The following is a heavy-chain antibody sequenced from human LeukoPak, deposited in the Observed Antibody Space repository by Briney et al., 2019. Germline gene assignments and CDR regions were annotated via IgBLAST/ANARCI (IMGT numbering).Heavy chain of an antibody. CDR2: IYYSGST. V-gene: IGHV4-59*01. J-gene: IGHJ4*02. CDR3: ARGEYCSRASCYRWPYDY. Sequence: SGTLSLTCTVSGGSISSYYWSWIRQPPGKGLEWIGYIYYSGSTTYNPSPKSRVTISVDTSKNQFSLKLSSVTAADTAVYYCARGEYCSRASCYRWPYDYWGQGTLVTVSS. D-gene: IGHD2-2*01. CDR1: GGSISSYY.